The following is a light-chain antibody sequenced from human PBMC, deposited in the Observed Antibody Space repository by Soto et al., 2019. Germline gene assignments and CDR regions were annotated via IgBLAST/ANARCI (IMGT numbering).Light chain of an antibody. Sequence: EIVMPSSRALVLVSPGETATLCRRASQSASDKLAWYRQKPGQAPRLLIYHASARATGIPARFSVSGSGTEFTLTISGLQSEDFAVYYCQQYKNWPPWTFGQGTKVDIK. CDR1: QSASDK. V-gene: IGKV3-15*01. CDR2: HAS. J-gene: IGKJ1*01. CDR3: QQYKNWPPWT.